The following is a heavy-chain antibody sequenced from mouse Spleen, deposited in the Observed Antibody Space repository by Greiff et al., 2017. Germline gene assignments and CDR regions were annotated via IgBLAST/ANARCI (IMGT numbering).Heavy chain of an antibody. CDR1: GFTFSSYG. CDR3: ARHGAENYFDY. CDR2: ISSGGSYT. J-gene: IGHJ2*01. Sequence: EVKLMESGGDLVKPGGSLKLSCAASGFTFSSYGMSWVRQTPDKRLEWVATISSGGSYTYYPDSVKGRFTISRDNAKNTLYLQMSSLKSEDTAMYYCARHGAENYFDYWGQGTTLTVSS. V-gene: IGHV5-6*01.